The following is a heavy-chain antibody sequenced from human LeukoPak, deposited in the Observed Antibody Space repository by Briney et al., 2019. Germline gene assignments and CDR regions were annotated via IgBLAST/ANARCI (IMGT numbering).Heavy chain of an antibody. CDR1: GFTFSSYA. J-gene: IGHJ4*02. V-gene: IGHV3-30-3*01. Sequence: GGSLRLSCAASGFTFSSYAMHWVRQAPGKGLEWVAVIPYDGSNKYYADSVKGRFTIFRDNSKNTLYLQMNSLRAEDTAVYYCASTVDTAMVTSLWGQGTLVTVSS. CDR3: ASTVDTAMVTSL. CDR2: IPYDGSNK. D-gene: IGHD5-18*01.